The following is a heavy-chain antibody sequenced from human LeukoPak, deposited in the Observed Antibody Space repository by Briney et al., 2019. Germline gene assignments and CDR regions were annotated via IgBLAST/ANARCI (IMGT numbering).Heavy chain of an antibody. Sequence: PSQTLSLTCTVSGGSISSGSYYWSWIQQPAGKGLEWIGRIYTSGSTNYNPSLKSRVTISVDTSKNQFSLKLSSVTAADTAVYYCARGRDGYRDKYYFDYWGQGTLVTVSS. CDR2: IYTSGST. CDR3: ARGRDGYRDKYYFDY. CDR1: GGSISSGSYY. V-gene: IGHV4-61*02. D-gene: IGHD5-24*01. J-gene: IGHJ4*02.